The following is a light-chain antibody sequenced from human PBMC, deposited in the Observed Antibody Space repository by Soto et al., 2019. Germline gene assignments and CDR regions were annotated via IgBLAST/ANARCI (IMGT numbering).Light chain of an antibody. J-gene: IGLJ1*01. CDR3: SSYSSSSTLV. Sequence: QSALTQPASVSGSPEQSITIACSGTSSDVGGYNYVSWFQQHPGKAPKLLIYEVSNRPSGVSNRFSASKSGNTASLTISGLQAEDEATYYCSSYSSSSTLVFGTGTKLTVL. CDR1: SSDVGGYNY. V-gene: IGLV2-14*01. CDR2: EVS.